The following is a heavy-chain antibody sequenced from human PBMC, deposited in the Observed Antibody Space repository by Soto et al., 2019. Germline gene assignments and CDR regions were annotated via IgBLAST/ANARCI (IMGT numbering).Heavy chain of an antibody. CDR2: IDPSDSYT. CDR3: ASLYYYDSSGYPIVDY. V-gene: IGHV5-10-1*01. D-gene: IGHD3-22*01. CDR1: GYSFTSYW. Sequence: PGESLKISCKGSGYSFTSYWISWVRQMPGKGLEWMGRIDPSDSYTNYSPSFQGHVTISADKSISTAYLQWSSLKASDTAMYYCASLYYYDSSGYPIVDYWGQGTLVTVSS. J-gene: IGHJ4*02.